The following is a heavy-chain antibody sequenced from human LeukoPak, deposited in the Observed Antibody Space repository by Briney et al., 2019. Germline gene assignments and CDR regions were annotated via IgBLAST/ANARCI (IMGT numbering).Heavy chain of an antibody. CDR3: ARRGAVFPYYYMDV. Sequence: SETLSLTCAVYGGSFSGYYWSWIRQPPGKGLEWIGEINHSGSTNYNPSLKSRVTISVDTSKNQFSLKVSSVTAADTAVYYCARRGAVFPYYYMDVWGKGTTVTVSS. V-gene: IGHV4-34*01. D-gene: IGHD1-26*01. CDR2: INHSGST. J-gene: IGHJ6*03. CDR1: GGSFSGYY.